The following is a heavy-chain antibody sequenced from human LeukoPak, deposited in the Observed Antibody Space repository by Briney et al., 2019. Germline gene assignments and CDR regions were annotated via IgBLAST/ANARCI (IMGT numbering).Heavy chain of an antibody. CDR1: GFTFSDYY. CDR3: AIASSAYYYGSGSYWGGSYFDY. CDR2: ISSSGSTI. D-gene: IGHD3-10*01. J-gene: IGHJ4*02. V-gene: IGHV3-11*01. Sequence: GGSLRLSCAASGFTFSDYYMSWIRQAPGKGLEWVSYISSSGSTIYYADSVKGRFTISRDNAKNSLYLQMNSLRAEDTAVYYCAIASSAYYYGSGSYWGGSYFDYWGQGTLVTVSS.